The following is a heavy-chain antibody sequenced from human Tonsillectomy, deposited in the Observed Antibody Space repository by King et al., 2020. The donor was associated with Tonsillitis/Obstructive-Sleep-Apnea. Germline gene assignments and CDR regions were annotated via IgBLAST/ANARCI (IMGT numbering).Heavy chain of an antibody. J-gene: IGHJ4*02. CDR2: VNPDTGGA. CDR3: ATLNCSTASCYGKVDY. D-gene: IGHD2-2*01. V-gene: IGHV1-2*06. Sequence: QLVQSGTEVKKPGASVKVSCKASGYTFTGYYMHWVRQAPGQGLEWLGRVNPDTGGATLAEKFQGRGTMTRDTSTSTAFMELSRLNSDDTAVYYCATLNCSTASCYGKVDYWGQGTLVIVSS. CDR1: GYTFTGYY.